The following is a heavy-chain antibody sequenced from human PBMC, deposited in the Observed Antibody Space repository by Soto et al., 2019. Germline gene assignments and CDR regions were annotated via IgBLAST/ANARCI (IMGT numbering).Heavy chain of an antibody. CDR1: GGTFSRYA. CDR3: ARGRDHLVLGYRSSSEGYHYYYGMDV. CDR2: IIPIFGTA. D-gene: IGHD6-6*01. Sequence: SVKVSCKASGGTFSRYAISWVRQAPGEGLEWVGGIIPIFGTANYAQKFQGRVTITADETTSTAYMELSSLRSEDTAVYYCARGRDHLVLGYRSSSEGYHYYYGMDVWGQGTTVTVPS. V-gene: IGHV1-69*13. J-gene: IGHJ6*02.